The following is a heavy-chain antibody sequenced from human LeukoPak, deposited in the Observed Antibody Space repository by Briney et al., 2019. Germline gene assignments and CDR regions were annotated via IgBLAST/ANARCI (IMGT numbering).Heavy chain of an antibody. CDR1: GFTFAEYT. V-gene: IGHV3-43*01. CDR2: ISWNGARI. J-gene: IGHJ4*02. CDR3: VKDLVAASENVRGWYPMDY. D-gene: IGHD6-19*01. Sequence: PVGSLRLSCAASGFTFAEYTMHWVRQAPGKGLEWVSLISWNGARIHYGDSVKGRFTISRDKSKNSLYLQMNSLRTEDTALYYCVKDLVAASENVRGWYPMDYWGQGTLVTVSS.